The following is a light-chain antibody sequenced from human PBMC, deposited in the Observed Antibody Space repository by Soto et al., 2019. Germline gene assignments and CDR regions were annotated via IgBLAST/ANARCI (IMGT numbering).Light chain of an antibody. CDR1: QIVSSY. J-gene: IGKJ2*01. CDR2: DAT. CDR3: QQRSNWPPMYT. V-gene: IGKV3-11*01. Sequence: EIVLTQSPATLSLSPGERATLSYRASQIVSSYLAWYQQKPGQAPRLLIYDATNRATGIPARFSGSGSGTDFTLTISSLEPEDFAVYYCQQRSNWPPMYTFGQGTKLEIK.